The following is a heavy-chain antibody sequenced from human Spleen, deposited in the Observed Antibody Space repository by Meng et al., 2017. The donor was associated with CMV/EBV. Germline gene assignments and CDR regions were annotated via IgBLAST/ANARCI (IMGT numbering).Heavy chain of an antibody. CDR3: ARFLEWSLRVGVQIYGMDV. Sequence: GGSLRLSRKGSGYRFTSYWIGWVRQMPGKGLEWMGIIYPGDSDTRYSPSFQGQVTISADNSISTAYLQWSSLKASDSAMYYCARFLEWSLRVGVQIYGMDVWGQGTTVTVSS. CDR1: GYRFTSYW. CDR2: IYPGDSDT. D-gene: IGHD3-3*01. V-gene: IGHV5-51*01. J-gene: IGHJ6*02.